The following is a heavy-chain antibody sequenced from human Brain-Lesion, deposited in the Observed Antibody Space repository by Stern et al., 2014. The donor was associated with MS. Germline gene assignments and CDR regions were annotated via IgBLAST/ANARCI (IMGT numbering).Heavy chain of an antibody. CDR2: SDHSGST. V-gene: IGHV4-4*02. D-gene: IGHD6-13*01. J-gene: IGHJ4*02. CDR1: GGSISSSNW. Sequence: VQLLESGPGLVKPSGTLSLTCAVSGGSISSSNWWSWVRQSPGKGLEWIGESDHSGSTIYNPSLKSRVTVSGDKSKNRFSLNLRSVTAADTAVYFCARFPASRPHVFDSWGQGTLVTVSS. CDR3: ARFPASRPHVFDS.